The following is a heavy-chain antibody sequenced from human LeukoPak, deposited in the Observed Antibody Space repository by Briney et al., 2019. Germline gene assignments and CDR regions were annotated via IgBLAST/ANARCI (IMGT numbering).Heavy chain of an antibody. J-gene: IGHJ5*02. Sequence: SQTLSLTCAISGDSGSSNSAVWNWIRQSPSRGLEWLGRTYYRSKWNNDYAVSVKDRISINPDTSKNQFSLQLKSVTPEDTAVYYCARDRLSGSFYIRFDPWGQGTLVTVSS. CDR2: TYYRSKWNN. CDR3: ARDRLSGSFYIRFDP. V-gene: IGHV6-1*01. CDR1: GDSGSSNSAV. D-gene: IGHD2-2*02.